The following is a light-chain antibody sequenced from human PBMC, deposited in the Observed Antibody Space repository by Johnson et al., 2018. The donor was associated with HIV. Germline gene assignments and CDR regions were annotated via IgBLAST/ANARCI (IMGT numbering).Light chain of an antibody. Sequence: HSVLTQPPSVSAAPGQKVTISCSGTSSNIGNNYVSWYQQLPGTAPKLLIYDNNKRPSGIPDRFSGSKSGTSATLAITGLPTGDEADYYCGTWDSSLGAHYVFGSGTEVTVL. CDR1: SSNIGNNY. CDR3: GTWDSSLGAHYV. CDR2: DNN. V-gene: IGLV1-51*01. J-gene: IGLJ1*01.